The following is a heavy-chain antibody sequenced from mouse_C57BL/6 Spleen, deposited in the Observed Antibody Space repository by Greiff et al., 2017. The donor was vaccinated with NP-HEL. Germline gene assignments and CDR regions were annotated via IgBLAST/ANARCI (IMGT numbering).Heavy chain of an antibody. CDR3: ARNYGYDENYAMDY. J-gene: IGHJ4*01. D-gene: IGHD2-2*01. CDR1: GIAFSRYW. Sequence: EVKLVESGGGLVQPGGSLKLSCAASGIAFSRYWMSWVRRAPGKGLEWIGEINPDSSTINYAPSLKDKFIISRDNAKNTLYLQMSKVRSEDTALYYCARNYGYDENYAMDYWGQGTSVTVSS. CDR2: INPDSSTI. V-gene: IGHV4-1*01.